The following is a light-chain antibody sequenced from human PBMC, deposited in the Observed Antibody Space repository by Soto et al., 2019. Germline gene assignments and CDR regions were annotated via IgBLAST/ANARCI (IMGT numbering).Light chain of an antibody. CDR2: AAS. J-gene: IGKJ1*01. V-gene: IGKV1D-12*01. Sequence: DIQMTQSPSSVSASVGDRVTITCRASQAISTWLAWYQQKPGKAPKLLIYAASNLQTGVPSRFSGIGPGTVFTLTISSRQPEDVATYFCQQANSFPRTFGKRTKEEFK. CDR1: QAISTW. CDR3: QQANSFPRT.